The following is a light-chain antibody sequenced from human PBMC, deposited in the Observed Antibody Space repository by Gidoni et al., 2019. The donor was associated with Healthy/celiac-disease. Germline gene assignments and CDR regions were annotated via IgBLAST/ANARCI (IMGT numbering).Light chain of an antibody. CDR2: DAS. J-gene: IGKJ2*01. CDR3: QERSNWSYT. V-gene: IGKV3-11*01. CDR1: QSVSSY. Sequence: DIVLTQSPATLSLSPGERATLSCRASQSVSSYLAWYQQKPGQAPRLLIYDASNRATGNPARFSGSGSGTDFTLTTSSLEPEDFVVYYCQERSNWSYTFXQXTKLEIK.